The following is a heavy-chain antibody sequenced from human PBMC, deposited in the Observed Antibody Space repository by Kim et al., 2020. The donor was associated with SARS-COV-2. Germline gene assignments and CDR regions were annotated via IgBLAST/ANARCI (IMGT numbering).Heavy chain of an antibody. CDR1: GITFSDYA. J-gene: IGHJ4*02. Sequence: GGSLRLSCVASGITFSDYAMTWVRQAPGKGLEWVSSLSGGGGGTYYADSVKGRFTISRDNSKNTLYLQMNTLRVEDTAVYYCAKVGSACYVGRDYFDSWGRGTLVTVSP. D-gene: IGHD1-26*01. CDR3: AKVGSACYVGRDYFDS. CDR2: LSGGGGGT. V-gene: IGHV3-23*01.